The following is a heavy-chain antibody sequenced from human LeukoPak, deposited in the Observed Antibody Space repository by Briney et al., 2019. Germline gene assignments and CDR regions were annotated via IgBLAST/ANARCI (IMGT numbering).Heavy chain of an antibody. V-gene: IGHV3-9*01. CDR2: ISWNSGSI. CDR1: GFTFDDYA. J-gene: IGHJ6*03. CDR3: ARGVHYSGSLKWNYMDV. Sequence: GGSLRLSCAASGFTFDDYAMHWVRQAPGKGLEWVSGISWNSGSIGYADSVKGRFTISRDNAKNSLYLQMNSLRAEDTAVYYCARGVHYSGSLKWNYMDVWGKGTTVTISS. D-gene: IGHD1-26*01.